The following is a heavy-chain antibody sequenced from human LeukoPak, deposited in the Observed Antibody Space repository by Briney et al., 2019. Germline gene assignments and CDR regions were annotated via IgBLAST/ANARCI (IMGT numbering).Heavy chain of an antibody. V-gene: IGHV3-66*01. CDR2: IFSGGET. D-gene: IGHD3-10*01. Sequence: PGGSLRLSCAVSGFSISDNFMGWVRQTPGKGLEWDSLIFSGGETYSADPVKGRFAISKDNSRNTLHLQMHSLRVEDTAMYYCARDTDYYGSGRQGYFDHWGQGTLVTVSS. CDR3: ARDTDYYGSGRQGYFDH. J-gene: IGHJ1*01. CDR1: GFSISDNF.